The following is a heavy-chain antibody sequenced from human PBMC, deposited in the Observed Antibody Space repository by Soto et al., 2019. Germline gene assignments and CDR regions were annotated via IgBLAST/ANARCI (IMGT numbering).Heavy chain of an antibody. Sequence: SETLSLTCLFSGCSISSYYWSWIRQPPGKGLGWIGHIYYSGSTDYNPCLKSRVTISVDTSKNHFSLKLSSVTAADTAVYYCARSSPRVVSPWDYWGQGTLVTGSS. CDR3: ARSSPRVVSPWDY. CDR1: GCSISSYY. V-gene: IGHV4-59*01. D-gene: IGHD3-3*01. J-gene: IGHJ4*02. CDR2: IYYSGST.